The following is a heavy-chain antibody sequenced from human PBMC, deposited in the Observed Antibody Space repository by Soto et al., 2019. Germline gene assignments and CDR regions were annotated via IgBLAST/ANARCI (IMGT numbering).Heavy chain of an antibody. V-gene: IGHV1-69*01. J-gene: IGHJ6*02. CDR2: IIPTFGTA. CDR1: GGTFSSYA. D-gene: IGHD2-2*01. Sequence: QVQLVQSGAEVKKPGSSVKVSCKASGGTFSSYAISWVRQAPGQGLEWRGGIIPTFGTANYAQKFQGRVTITADEATSTAYMELSSLRSEDTAVYYCARGGCSSTSCYCTRYGMDVWGQGTTVTVSS. CDR3: ARGGCSSTSCYCTRYGMDV.